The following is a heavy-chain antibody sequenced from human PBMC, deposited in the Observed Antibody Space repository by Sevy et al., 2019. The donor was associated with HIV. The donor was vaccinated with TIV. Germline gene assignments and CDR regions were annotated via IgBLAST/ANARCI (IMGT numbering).Heavy chain of an antibody. J-gene: IGHJ3*02. V-gene: IGHV3-23*01. CDR1: GFTFSNYA. D-gene: IGHD3-22*01. CDR2: IFRSGETT. CDR3: AGARYDSSGSFDAFDI. Sequence: GGSLRLSCAASGFTFSNYAMSWVRQAPGKGLEWVSTIFRSGETTYYADSVKARFTISRDNSKNTLYLQMNSLRTEDTALYYCAGARYDSSGSFDAFDIWGQGTMVTVSS.